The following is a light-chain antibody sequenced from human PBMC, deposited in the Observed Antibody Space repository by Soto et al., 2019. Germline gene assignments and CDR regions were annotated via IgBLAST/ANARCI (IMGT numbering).Light chain of an antibody. Sequence: QSVLTQPPSVSGAPGQRVTISCTGSSSNIGAGYDVHWYQQLPGTAPKLLIYGNSNRPSGVPDRFSGSKSGTSASLAITGLHGEDEADYYCQSYASSLSGFVVFGGGTKPTVL. CDR2: GNS. CDR3: QSYASSLSGFVV. CDR1: SSNIGAGYD. J-gene: IGLJ2*01. V-gene: IGLV1-40*01.